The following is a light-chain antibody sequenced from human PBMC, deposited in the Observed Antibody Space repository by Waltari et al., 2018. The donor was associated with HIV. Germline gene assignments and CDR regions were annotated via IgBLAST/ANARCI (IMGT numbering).Light chain of an antibody. V-gene: IGKV2-28*01. J-gene: IGKJ3*01. Sequence: IVMTQSPLSLPVTPGEPASISCRSSQSLLHSNGYNYLDWYLQKQGQSPQLLIYLGSNRASGVPDRFSGSGSGTDFTLKISRVEAEDVGVYYCMQALQTPLFTFGPGTKVDIK. CDR1: QSLLHSNGYNY. CDR2: LGS. CDR3: MQALQTPLFT.